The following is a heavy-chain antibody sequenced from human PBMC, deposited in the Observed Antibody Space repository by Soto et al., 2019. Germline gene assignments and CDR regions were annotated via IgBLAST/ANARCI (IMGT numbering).Heavy chain of an antibody. D-gene: IGHD5-18*01. CDR3: ARVADTYSFGYGRMDV. Sequence: PWESLKISCNASGYSFSNYWIGWVRQRPGKGLEWLGLSYAGDSDTKYSASLQGQVTFSADRSTSTAYLQWSTLKASDTAMYYCARVADTYSFGYGRMDVWGKVNTIIASS. CDR1: GYSFSNYW. CDR2: SYAGDSDT. V-gene: IGHV5-51*01. J-gene: IGHJ6*04.